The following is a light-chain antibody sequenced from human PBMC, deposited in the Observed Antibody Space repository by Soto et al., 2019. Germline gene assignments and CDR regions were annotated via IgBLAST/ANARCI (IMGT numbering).Light chain of an antibody. CDR1: QSVRSF. Sequence: EIVLTQSPATLSLSPGESATLSCRASQSVRSFLAWYQQKPGLPPRLLIYDASKRATGIPARFTGSWSGRDFTLTISSLEPEDFAVYYCQQRSQWPREGTFGPGTKVDIK. J-gene: IGKJ3*01. V-gene: IGKV3-11*02. CDR3: QQRSQWPREGT. CDR2: DAS.